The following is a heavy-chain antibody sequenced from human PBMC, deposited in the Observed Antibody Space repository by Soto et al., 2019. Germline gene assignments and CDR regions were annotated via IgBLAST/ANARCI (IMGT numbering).Heavy chain of an antibody. CDR3: TRANNYGMGV. J-gene: IGHJ6*02. CDR1: GFTFSGYW. CDR2: ISIDGSNT. V-gene: IGHV3-74*01. Sequence: EVQLVESGGGLVQPGGSLRLSCAASGFTFSGYWMHWVRQPPGKGLVWVSRISIDGSNTIYADSVKGRFTISRDNARNTLYLQMNSLRAEDTAVYYCTRANNYGMGVWGQGTTVTVSS.